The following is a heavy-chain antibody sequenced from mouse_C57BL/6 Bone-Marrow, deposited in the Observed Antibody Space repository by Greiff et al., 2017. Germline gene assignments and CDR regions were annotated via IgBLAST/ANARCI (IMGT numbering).Heavy chain of an antibody. Sequence: EVQRVESGGGLVQSGRSLRLSCATSGFTFSDFYMEWVRQAPGKGLEWIAASRNKANDYTTEYSASVKGRFIVSRDTSQSILYLQMNALRAEDTAIYYCARVIYYDYDVGYWGQGTTLTVSS. CDR3: ARVIYYDYDVGY. J-gene: IGHJ2*01. CDR1: GFTFSDFY. CDR2: SRNKANDYTT. V-gene: IGHV7-1*01. D-gene: IGHD2-4*01.